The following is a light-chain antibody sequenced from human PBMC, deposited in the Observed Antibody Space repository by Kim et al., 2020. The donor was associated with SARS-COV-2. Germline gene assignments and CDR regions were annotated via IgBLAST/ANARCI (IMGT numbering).Light chain of an antibody. Sequence: PGERTTLSCRARQSISTDVVWTQHKPGQSPRLLIYGASSRATGIPARFSGSGFGTDYTLTITALEPEEFAVYYCNQYAGAPWTLGQGTKVDIK. CDR1: QSISTD. J-gene: IGKJ1*01. CDR3: NQYAGAPWT. V-gene: IGKV3-20*01. CDR2: GAS.